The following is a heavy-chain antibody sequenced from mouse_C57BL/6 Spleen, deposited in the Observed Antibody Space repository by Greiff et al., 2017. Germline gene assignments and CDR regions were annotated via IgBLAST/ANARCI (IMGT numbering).Heavy chain of an antibody. D-gene: IGHD2-3*01. CDR2: IDPETGGT. V-gene: IGHV1-15*01. J-gene: IGHJ2*01. CDR1: GYTFTDYE. Sequence: VQLKQSGAELVRPGASVTLSCKASGYTFTDYEMHWVKQTPVHGLEWIGAIDPETGGTAYNQKFKGKAILTADKSSSTAYMELRSLTSEDSAVYYCTRDDGYYGYWGQGTTLTVSS. CDR3: TRDDGYYGY.